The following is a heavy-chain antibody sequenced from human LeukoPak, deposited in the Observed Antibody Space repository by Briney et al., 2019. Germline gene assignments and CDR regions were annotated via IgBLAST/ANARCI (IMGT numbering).Heavy chain of an antibody. CDR3: ARDLFPLGYCSGGSCWFHFQH. CDR2: ISGSSSSYK. Sequence: PGGSLRLSCAASGFTFSRYSMNWVRQAPGKGLEWVSSISGSSSSYKYYADSVKGRFTISRDNAKNSLYLQMNSLRAEDTAVYYCARDLFPLGYCSGGSCWFHFQHWGQGTLVTVSS. J-gene: IGHJ1*01. V-gene: IGHV3-21*01. CDR1: GFTFSRYS. D-gene: IGHD2-15*01.